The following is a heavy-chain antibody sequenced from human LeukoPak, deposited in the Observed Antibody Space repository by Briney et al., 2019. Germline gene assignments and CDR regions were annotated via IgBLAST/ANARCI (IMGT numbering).Heavy chain of an antibody. J-gene: IGHJ4*02. V-gene: IGHV4-38-2*02. CDR3: ARDSHYGGNPGYYFNY. Sequence: SETLSLTCNVSGLSISSGYFWGWIRQPPGKGLEWIGTIYHSGTFYYSPSLKSRVTISVDTSKNQFSLKLSSVTAADTAVYYCARDSHYGGNPGYYFNYWGQGTLVTVSS. CDR1: GLSISSGYF. CDR2: IYHSGTF. D-gene: IGHD4-23*01.